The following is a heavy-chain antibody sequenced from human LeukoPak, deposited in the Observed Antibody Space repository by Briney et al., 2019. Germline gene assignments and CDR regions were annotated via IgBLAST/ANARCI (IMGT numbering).Heavy chain of an antibody. CDR1: GFTLGVHD. CDR2: VSAGQHA. V-gene: IGHV3-13*01. J-gene: IGHJ4*02. Sequence: GGSLRLSCTASGFTLGVHDMHWVRQTTGDGLEGGAAVSAGQHAFYAGSVKGRFTVSREDAKNSLCLQMNSLRAGDTAVYYCVREARAYHYTYFDYWGQGSLVTVSS. D-gene: IGHD4-11*01. CDR3: VREARAYHYTYFDY.